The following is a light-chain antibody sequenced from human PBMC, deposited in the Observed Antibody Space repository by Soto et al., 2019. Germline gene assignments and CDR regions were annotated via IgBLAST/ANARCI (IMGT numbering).Light chain of an antibody. V-gene: IGKV1-33*01. J-gene: IGKJ4*01. CDR3: QQYDNLP. CDR2: DAS. CDR1: QDISNY. Sequence: DIQMTQSPSSLSASVGDRVTITCQASQDISNYLNWYQQKPGKAPKLLIYDASNLETGGPSRFSGSGSGTDSTFTISSLQPEDIATYYCQQYDNLPFGGGTKVEIK.